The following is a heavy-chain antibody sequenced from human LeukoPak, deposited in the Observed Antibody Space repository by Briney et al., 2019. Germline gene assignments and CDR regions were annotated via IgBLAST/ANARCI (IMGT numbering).Heavy chain of an antibody. CDR1: GYTFTTYG. D-gene: IGHD3-3*01. CDR3: ARDDCITSGIRGLGFIDY. V-gene: IGHV1-18*01. CDR2: ISTYNVDS. Sequence: SVKVSCKTSGYTFTTYGLSWLRQVPGQGLEWMGWISTYNVDSNTARKFEGRFTMTTDTSTSTVYMELRSLRSDDAAVYYCARDDCITSGIRGLGFIDYWGRGTLVTVSS. J-gene: IGHJ4*02.